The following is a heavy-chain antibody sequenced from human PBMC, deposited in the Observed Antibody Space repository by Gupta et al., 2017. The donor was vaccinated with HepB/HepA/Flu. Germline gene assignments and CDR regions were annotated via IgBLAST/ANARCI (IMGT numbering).Heavy chain of an antibody. J-gene: IGHJ6*03. CDR2: IYSGGST. CDR1: GFTVSSNY. Sequence: EVQLVESGGGLIQPGGSLRLSCAASGFTVSSNYMSWVRQAPGKGLEWVSVIYSGGSTYYADSVKGRFTISRDNSKNTLYLQMNSLRAEDTAVYYCARDKGYSSSSPGYPDYYYYYMDVWGKGTTVTVSS. V-gene: IGHV3-53*01. D-gene: IGHD6-6*01. CDR3: ARDKGYSSSSPGYPDYYYYYMDV.